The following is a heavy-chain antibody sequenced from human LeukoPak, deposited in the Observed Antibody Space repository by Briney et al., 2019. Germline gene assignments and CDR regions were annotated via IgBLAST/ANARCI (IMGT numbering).Heavy chain of an antibody. CDR3: ARELPCGGDCYGYYYYGMDV. Sequence: VASVKVSCKASGGTFSSYAISWVRQAPGQGLEWMGRIIPILGIANYAQEFQGRVTITADKSTSTAYMELSSLRSEDTAVYYCARELPCGGDCYGYYYYGMDVWGQGTTVTVSS. CDR1: GGTFSSYA. V-gene: IGHV1-69*04. CDR2: IIPILGIA. D-gene: IGHD2-21*02. J-gene: IGHJ6*02.